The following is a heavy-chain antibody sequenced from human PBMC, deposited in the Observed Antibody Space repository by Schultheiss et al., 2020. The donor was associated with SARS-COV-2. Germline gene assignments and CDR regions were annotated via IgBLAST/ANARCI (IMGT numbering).Heavy chain of an antibody. Sequence: GGSLRLSCAASGFFFSNAWMSWVRQAPGKGLEWVATISPDGNERSYADSGRGRFTISRDNAEKSLYLQINSLRVEDTAVYFCARNLAYNAFDIWGQGTMVTVSS. J-gene: IGHJ3*02. CDR2: ISPDGNER. D-gene: IGHD1-14*01. CDR3: ARNLAYNAFDI. V-gene: IGHV3-7*01. CDR1: GFFFSNAW.